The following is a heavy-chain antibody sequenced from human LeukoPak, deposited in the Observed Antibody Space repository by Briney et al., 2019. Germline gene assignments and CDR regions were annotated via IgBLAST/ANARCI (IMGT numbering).Heavy chain of an antibody. V-gene: IGHV4-34*01. Sequence: SETLFLTCAVYGGSFSGYYWSWIRQPPGKGLEWIGEINHSGSTNYNPSLKSRVTISVDTSKNQFSLKLSSVTAADTAAYYCARGPDYGGNSAYFDYWGQGTLVTVSS. J-gene: IGHJ4*02. D-gene: IGHD4-23*01. CDR3: ARGPDYGGNSAYFDY. CDR1: GGSFSGYY. CDR2: INHSGST.